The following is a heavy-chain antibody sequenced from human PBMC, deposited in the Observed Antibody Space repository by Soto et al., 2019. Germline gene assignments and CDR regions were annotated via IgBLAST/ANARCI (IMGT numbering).Heavy chain of an antibody. CDR1: GYTFTSCD. V-gene: IGHV1-8*01. CDR2: INPTSEYT. J-gene: IGHJ4*02. Sequence: ASVKVSCKASGYTFTSCDINWVRQAPGQGLEWVGWINPTSEYTAHAQKFQGRVTLTREISTATAYMELSSLTSEDTAVYFCDRQVHPGYSSDWGPGTQVTVSS. CDR3: DRQVHPGYSSD. D-gene: IGHD2-15*01.